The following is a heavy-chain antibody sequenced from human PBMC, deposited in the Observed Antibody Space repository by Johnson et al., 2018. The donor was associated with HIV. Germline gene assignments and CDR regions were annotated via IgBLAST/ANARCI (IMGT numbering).Heavy chain of an antibody. D-gene: IGHD1-26*01. CDR3: ARDGKVGATPRRAFDI. Sequence: VQLVESGGGVVQPGRSLRLSCAASGFTFSAYGMHWVRQAPGQGLEWVAVISYDGSNKYYADSVKGRFTISRDNSKNTLYLQMNSLRAEDTAVYYCARDGKVGATPRRAFDIWGQGTMVTVSS. CDR2: ISYDGSNK. J-gene: IGHJ3*02. V-gene: IGHV3-30*03. CDR1: GFTFSAYG.